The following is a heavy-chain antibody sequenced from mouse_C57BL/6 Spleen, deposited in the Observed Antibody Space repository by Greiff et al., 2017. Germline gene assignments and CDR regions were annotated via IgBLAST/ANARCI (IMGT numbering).Heavy chain of an antibody. V-gene: IGHV1-69*01. Sequence: QVQLQQPGAELVMPGASVKLSCKASGYTFTSYWMHWVKQRPGQGLEWIGEIDPSDSYTNYNQKFKGKSTLTVDKSSSTAYMQLSSLTSEDSAVYYCALYYDYDRDYWGQGTTLTVSS. CDR2: IDPSDSYT. D-gene: IGHD2-4*01. J-gene: IGHJ2*01. CDR3: ALYYDYDRDY. CDR1: GYTFTSYW.